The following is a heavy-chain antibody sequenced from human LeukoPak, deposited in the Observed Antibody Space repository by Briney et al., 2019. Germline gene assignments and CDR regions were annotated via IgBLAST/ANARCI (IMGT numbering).Heavy chain of an antibody. CDR1: GGSISSGGYY. D-gene: IGHD3-22*01. V-gene: IGHV4-31*03. J-gene: IGHJ3*02. CDR3: ARVTHSSGYYDAFDI. CDR2: IYYSGSI. Sequence: ASETLSLTCTVSGGSISSGGYYWSWIRQHPGKGLEWIGYIYYSGSIYYNPSLKSRVTISVDTSKNQFSLKLSSLTAADTAVYYCARVTHSSGYYDAFDIWGQGTMVTVSS.